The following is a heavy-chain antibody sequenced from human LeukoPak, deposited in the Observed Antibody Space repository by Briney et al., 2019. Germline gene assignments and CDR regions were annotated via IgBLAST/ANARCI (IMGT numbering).Heavy chain of an antibody. CDR1: GFTFSGSA. D-gene: IGHD3-9*01. Sequence: GGSLRLSCAASGFTFSGSAMHWVRQASGKGPEWVGRIRSKANSYATAYAASVKGRFTISRDDSKNTAYLQMNSLKAEDTAVYYCTRLGPYGILAGSAFYYYYMDVWGKGTTVTISS. V-gene: IGHV3-73*01. CDR2: IRSKANSYAT. J-gene: IGHJ6*03. CDR3: TRLGPYGILAGSAFYYYYMDV.